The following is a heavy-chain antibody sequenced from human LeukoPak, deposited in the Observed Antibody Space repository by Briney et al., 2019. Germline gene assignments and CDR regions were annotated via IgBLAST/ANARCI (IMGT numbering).Heavy chain of an antibody. V-gene: IGHV3-48*04. D-gene: IGHD6-6*01. J-gene: IGHJ4*02. Sequence: GGSLRLSCAASGFTFSSYSMNWVRQAPGKRLEWVSYISSSSSTIYYADSVKGRFTISGDNAKNSLYLQMNSLRAEDTAVYYCAREFEYRTSGAGYWGQGTLVTVSS. CDR1: GFTFSSYS. CDR2: ISSSSSTI. CDR3: AREFEYRTSGAGY.